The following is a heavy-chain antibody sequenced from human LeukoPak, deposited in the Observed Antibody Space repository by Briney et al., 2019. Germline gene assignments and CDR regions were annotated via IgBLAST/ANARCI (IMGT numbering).Heavy chain of an antibody. CDR1: GYTFTSYG. D-gene: IGHD6-13*01. CDR3: ARIEAIAAAGMYYYYGMDV. V-gene: IGHV1-18*01. CDR2: ISAYNGNT. J-gene: IGHJ6*02. Sequence: ASVKVSCKASGYTFTSYGISWVRQAPGQGLEWMGWISAYNGNTNYAQKLQGRVTMTTDTSTSTAYMELRSLRSDDTAVYYCARIEAIAAAGMYYYYGMDVWGQGTTVTVSS.